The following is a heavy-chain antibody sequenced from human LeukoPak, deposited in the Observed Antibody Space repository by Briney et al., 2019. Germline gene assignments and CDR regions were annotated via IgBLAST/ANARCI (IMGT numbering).Heavy chain of an antibody. CDR1: GFTFSGSA. V-gene: IGHV3-73*01. CDR2: IRSKANNYET. Sequence: GGSLRLSCAASGFTFSGSAIHWVRQAPGKGLEWVGHIRSKANNYETACAASVKGRFTISRDDSKNTAYLQMNSLKTEDTAVYYCTRHESAIDYWGQGTLVTVSS. CDR3: TRHESAIDY. J-gene: IGHJ4*02. D-gene: IGHD6-25*01.